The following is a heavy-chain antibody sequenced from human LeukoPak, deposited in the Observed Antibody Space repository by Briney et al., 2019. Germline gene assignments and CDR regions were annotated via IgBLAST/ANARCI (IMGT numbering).Heavy chain of an antibody. CDR1: GFTFSSYW. V-gene: IGHV3-7*03. Sequence: GGSLRLSCAASGFTFSSYWMSWVRQAPGKGLEWVANIKQDGSDKYYVDSVKGRITVSRDNAKNSLYLQMNSLRVEDTALYYCARGKFGGAVAGTDYWGQGTLVTVSS. J-gene: IGHJ4*02. CDR2: IKQDGSDK. D-gene: IGHD6-19*01. CDR3: ARGKFGGAVAGTDY.